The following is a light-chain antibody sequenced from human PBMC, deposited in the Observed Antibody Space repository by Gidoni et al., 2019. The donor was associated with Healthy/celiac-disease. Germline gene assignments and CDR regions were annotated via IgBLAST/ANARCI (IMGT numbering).Light chain of an antibody. Sequence: QAAMTQPASVSGSPGQSITISCTGTSSDVGGYHYVSWYQQHPGKAPKLMIYEVSKRPSGVSNRFSGSKSGNTASLTISGLQAEDVADYYCSSYTSSSTVVFGGGTKLTVL. CDR1: SSDVGGYHY. J-gene: IGLJ2*01. CDR3: SSYTSSSTVV. CDR2: EVS. V-gene: IGLV2-14*01.